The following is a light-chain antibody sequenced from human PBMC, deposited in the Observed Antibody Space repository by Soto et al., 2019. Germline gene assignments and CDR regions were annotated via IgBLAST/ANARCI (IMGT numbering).Light chain of an antibody. CDR1: SSDVGGYNY. CDR3: SSYTSSSTLVV. Sequence: QSVLTQPVSVSGSPGQSITISCTGTSSDVGGYNYVSWYQQHPGKAPKPMIYEVSNRPSGVSNRFSGSKSGNTASLTISGLQAEDEADYYCSSYTSSSTLVVFGGGTKVTVL. V-gene: IGLV2-14*01. CDR2: EVS. J-gene: IGLJ2*01.